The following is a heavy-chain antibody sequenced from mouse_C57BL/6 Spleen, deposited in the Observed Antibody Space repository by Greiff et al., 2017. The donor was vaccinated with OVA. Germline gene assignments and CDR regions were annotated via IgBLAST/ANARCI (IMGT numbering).Heavy chain of an antibody. V-gene: IGHV1-82*01. CDR3: ARGNWDWYFDV. CDR2: IYPGDGDT. Sequence: VQLQQSGPELVKPGASVKISCKASGYAFSSSWMNWVKQRPGKGLEWIGRIYPGDGDTNYNGKFKGNATLTADKSSSTAYMQLSSLTSEDSAVYFCARGNWDWYFDVWGTGTTVTVSS. J-gene: IGHJ1*03. D-gene: IGHD4-1*01. CDR1: GYAFSSSW.